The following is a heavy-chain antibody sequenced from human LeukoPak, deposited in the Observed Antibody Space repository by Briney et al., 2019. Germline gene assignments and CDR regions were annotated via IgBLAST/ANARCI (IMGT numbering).Heavy chain of an antibody. V-gene: IGHV4-59*08. CDR3: ARLASGSYGPLTPFDY. CDR1: GGSISSYY. J-gene: IGHJ4*02. D-gene: IGHD1-26*01. CDR2: IYYSGST. Sequence: PSETLSLTCTVSGGSISSYYWSWILQPPGKGLEWIGDIYYSGSTNYNPSLKSRVTISVDTSKNQFSLRLSSVTAADTAVYYSARLASGSYGPLTPFDYWGQGTLVTVSS.